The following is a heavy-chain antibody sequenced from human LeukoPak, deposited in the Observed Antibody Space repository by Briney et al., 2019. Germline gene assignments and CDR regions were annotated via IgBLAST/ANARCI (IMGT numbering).Heavy chain of an antibody. Sequence: PGGSLRLSCAVSGFTVSGDYMSWVRQAPGKGLEWVSYISSSGSTIYYADSVKGRFTISRDNAKNSLYLQMNSLRAEDTAVYYCARDGRGGYSYGPRGWFDPWGQGTLVTVSS. V-gene: IGHV3-11*01. D-gene: IGHD5-18*01. J-gene: IGHJ5*02. CDR1: GFTVSGDY. CDR3: ARDGRGGYSYGPRGWFDP. CDR2: ISSSGSTI.